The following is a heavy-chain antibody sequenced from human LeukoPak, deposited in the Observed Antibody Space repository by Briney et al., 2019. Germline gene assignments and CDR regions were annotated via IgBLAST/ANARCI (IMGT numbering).Heavy chain of an antibody. V-gene: IGHV3-9*01. D-gene: IGHD5-24*01. CDR2: ISWNSGSI. Sequence: GGSLRLSCAASGFTFDDYAMHWLRQAPGKGLEWVSGISWNSGSIGYADSVKGRVTISRDNAKNSLYLQMNSLRAEDTALYYCAKGKERWLQLDYFDYWGQGTLVTVSS. J-gene: IGHJ4*02. CDR1: GFTFDDYA. CDR3: AKGKERWLQLDYFDY.